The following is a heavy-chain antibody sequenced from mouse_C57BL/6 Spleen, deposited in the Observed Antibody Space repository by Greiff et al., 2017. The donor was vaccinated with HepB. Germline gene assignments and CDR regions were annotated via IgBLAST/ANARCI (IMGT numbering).Heavy chain of an antibody. J-gene: IGHJ3*01. CDR3: ARRPRVDSAGDGFAY. D-gene: IGHD3-2*02. V-gene: IGHV1-64*01. CDR2: IHPNSGST. CDR1: GYTFTSYR. Sequence: QVQLQQPGAELVKPGASVKLSCKASGYTFTSYRMHWVKQRPGQGLEWIGMIHPNSGSTNYNEKFKSKATLTVDKSSSTAYMQLSSLTSEDSAVYYVARRPRVDSAGDGFAYWGQGTLVTVSA.